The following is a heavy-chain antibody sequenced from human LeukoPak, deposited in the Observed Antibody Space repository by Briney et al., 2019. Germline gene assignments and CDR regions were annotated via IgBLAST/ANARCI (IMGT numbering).Heavy chain of an antibody. Sequence: PGGSLRLSCAAAGFTFSDYYMSWIRQAPGKGLEWVSYISTSGSTIYYADSVKGRFTISRDNAKNSLYLQMNSLRAEDTAVYYCASSLWFGELLFPEYFQHWGQGTLVTVSS. CDR2: ISTSGSTI. J-gene: IGHJ1*01. CDR3: ASSLWFGELLFPEYFQH. CDR1: GFTFSDYY. D-gene: IGHD3-10*01. V-gene: IGHV3-11*01.